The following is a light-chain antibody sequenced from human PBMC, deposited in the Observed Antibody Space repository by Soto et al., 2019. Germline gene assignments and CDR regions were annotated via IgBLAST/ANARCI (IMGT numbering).Light chain of an antibody. CDR2: DVS. Sequence: EIVLTQSPATLSVSPGEGATLSCRASERRGFNLAWYQQKPGQSPRLLIYDVSTRAAGIPPRFSGSGSGSETEFSLTISSLQSEEFAVYYCQQSNNWPLTFGGGTRVE. CDR1: ERRGFN. J-gene: IGKJ4*01. V-gene: IGKV3-15*01. CDR3: QQSNNWPLT.